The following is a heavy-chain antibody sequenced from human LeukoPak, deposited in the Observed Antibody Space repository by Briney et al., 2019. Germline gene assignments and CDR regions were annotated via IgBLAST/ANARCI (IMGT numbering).Heavy chain of an antibody. V-gene: IGHV3-33*01. D-gene: IGHD3-22*01. Sequence: GGSLRLSCAASGFTFSSYGMHWVRRAPGKGLECVAVIWYDGSNKYYADSVKGRFTISRDNSNNTLYLQMNSLRAEDTAVYYCARERGDYYDSSGYSYRGYFQHWGQGTLVTVSS. J-gene: IGHJ1*01. CDR2: IWYDGSNK. CDR3: ARERGDYYDSSGYSYRGYFQH. CDR1: GFTFSSYG.